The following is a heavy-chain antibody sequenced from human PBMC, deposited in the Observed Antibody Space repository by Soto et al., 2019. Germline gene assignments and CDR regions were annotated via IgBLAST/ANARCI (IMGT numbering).Heavy chain of an antibody. Sequence: SVKVSCKASGGTFSSYAISCVRQAPGQGLEXMXGIXPXXXTXXXAQKFQGRVTITADESTSTDYMELSSLRSEDTAVYYCARDRSWLDPWGQGTLVTVSS. D-gene: IGHD3-10*01. V-gene: IGHV1-69*13. CDR1: GGTFSSYA. CDR2: IXPXXXTX. CDR3: ARDRSWLDP. J-gene: IGHJ5*02.